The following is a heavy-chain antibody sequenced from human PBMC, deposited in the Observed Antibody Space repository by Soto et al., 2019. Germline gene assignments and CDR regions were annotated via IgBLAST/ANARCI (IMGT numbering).Heavy chain of an antibody. CDR3: GRSVFP. CDR1: GGSISSYY. Sequence: SETLSLTCTVSGGSISSYYWRWIRQPPGKGLEWIGYFYYSGSTNYNPSLKSRVTISVDTSKNQFSLKLSSVTAADTAVYYCGRSVFPSGQGTLVTVSA. J-gene: IGHJ5*02. V-gene: IGHV4-59*01. CDR2: FYYSGST.